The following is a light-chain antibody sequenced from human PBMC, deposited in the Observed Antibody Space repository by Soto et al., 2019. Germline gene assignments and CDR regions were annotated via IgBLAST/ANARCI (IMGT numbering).Light chain of an antibody. CDR3: QQYHSYRT. J-gene: IGKJ1*01. CDR2: DAS. V-gene: IGKV1-5*01. Sequence: DIRVTQSASTLSASVGDRVTITCRASQSISTWLAWYQQKPGKAPKLLIFDASSLESGVPSRFSGSGSGTEFTLTISTLQPDDFATYYCQQYHSYRTFGQGTKVDI. CDR1: QSISTW.